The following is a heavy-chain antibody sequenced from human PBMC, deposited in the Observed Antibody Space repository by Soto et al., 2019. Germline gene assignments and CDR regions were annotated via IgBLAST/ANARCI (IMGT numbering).Heavy chain of an antibody. CDR3: AKDVLRFLEWLAFYGLAV. CDR1: GFTFSSYG. Sequence: PGGSLRLSCAASGFTFSSYGMHWVRQAPGKGLEWVAVISYDGSNKYYADSVKGRFTISRDNSKNTLYLQMNSLRAEDTAVYYCAKDVLRFLEWLAFYGLAVWGQGTTVTVYS. V-gene: IGHV3-30*18. J-gene: IGHJ6*02. CDR2: ISYDGSNK. D-gene: IGHD3-3*01.